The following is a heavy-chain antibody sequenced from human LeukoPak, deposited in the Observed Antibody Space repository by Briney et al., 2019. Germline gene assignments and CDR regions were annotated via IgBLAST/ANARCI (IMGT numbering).Heavy chain of an antibody. CDR2: IIPIFGTA. V-gene: IGHV1-69*05. CDR3: ARDLRITMVRGVIITS. CDR1: GGTFSSYA. J-gene: IGHJ4*02. Sequence: GASVKVSCKASGGTFSSYAISWVRQAPGQGLEWMGGIIPIFGTANYAQKFQGRVTITTDESTSTAYMELSSLRSEDTAVYYCARDLRITMVRGVIITSWGQGTLVTVSS. D-gene: IGHD3-10*01.